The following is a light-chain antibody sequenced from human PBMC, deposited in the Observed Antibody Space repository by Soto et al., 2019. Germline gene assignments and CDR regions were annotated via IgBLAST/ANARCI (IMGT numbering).Light chain of an antibody. Sequence: QSALTQPASVSGSPGQSITISCAGTMRDVGAYNLVSWYQQHPGKAPKLMIYEGSKRPSGVSNRFSGSKSGNTASLTISGLQAEDEADYYCCSYAGSSTYVVFGGGTKLTVL. V-gene: IGLV2-23*01. CDR2: EGS. J-gene: IGLJ2*01. CDR1: MRDVGAYNL. CDR3: CSYAGSSTYVV.